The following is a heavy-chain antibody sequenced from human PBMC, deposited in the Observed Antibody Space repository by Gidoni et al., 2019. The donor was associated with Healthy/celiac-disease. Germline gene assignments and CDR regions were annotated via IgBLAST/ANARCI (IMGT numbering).Heavy chain of an antibody. CDR1: GFTFSSYG. D-gene: IGHD3-22*01. CDR2: ISYDGSNK. Sequence: QVQLVESGGGVVQPGRSLRLSCAASGFTFSSYGMHWVRQAPGKGLEWVAVISYDGSNKYYADSVKGRFTISRDNSKNTLYLQMNSLRAEDTAVYYCANEGGYGVHDSSGLDNWGQGTLVTVSS. CDR3: ANEGGYGVHDSSGLDN. J-gene: IGHJ4*02. V-gene: IGHV3-30*18.